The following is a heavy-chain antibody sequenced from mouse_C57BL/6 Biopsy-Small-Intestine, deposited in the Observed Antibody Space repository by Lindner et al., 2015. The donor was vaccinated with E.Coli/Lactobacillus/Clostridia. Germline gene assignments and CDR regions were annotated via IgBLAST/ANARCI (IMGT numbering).Heavy chain of an antibody. J-gene: IGHJ2*01. V-gene: IGHV5-2*01. Sequence: VQLQESGGGLVQPGESLKLSCESNEYEFPSHDMSWVRKTPEKRLELVAAINSDGGSTYYPDTMERRFIISRDNTKKTLYLQMSSLRSEDTALYYCARQGFYYYGSSFRGYWGQGTTLTVSS. CDR2: INSDGGST. CDR3: ARQGFYYYGSSFRGY. CDR1: EYEFPSHD. D-gene: IGHD1-1*01.